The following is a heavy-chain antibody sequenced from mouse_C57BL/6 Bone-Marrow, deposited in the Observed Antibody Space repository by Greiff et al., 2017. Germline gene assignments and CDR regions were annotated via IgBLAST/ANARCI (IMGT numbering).Heavy chain of an antibody. D-gene: IGHD1-1*01. CDR2: IYPRSGNT. J-gene: IGHJ2*01. V-gene: IGHV1-81*01. CDR3: ARGVGCHYCSSYGY. CDR1: GYTFTSYG. Sequence: QVQLQQSGAELARPGASVKLSCKASGYTFTSYGISWVKQRTGQGLEWIGEIYPRSGNTYYNEKFKGKATLTADKSSSTAYMQLRSLTSEDSAVYFCARGVGCHYCSSYGYWGQGTALTVSA.